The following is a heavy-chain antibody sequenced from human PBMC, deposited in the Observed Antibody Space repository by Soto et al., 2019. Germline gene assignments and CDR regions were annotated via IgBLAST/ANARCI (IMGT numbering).Heavy chain of an antibody. CDR2: ISSGGGT. CDR1: GFILSSYT. CDR3: AREIVVARGASYFDY. D-gene: IGHD2-2*01. Sequence: GPLRLSCATSGFILSSYTMSWVRQAPGKGLEWVSSISSGGGTYYADSVKGRFTISRDISRNTLYLQMNSLRAEGTAVYYCAREIVVARGASYFDYWGPGTLVTVSS. J-gene: IGHJ4*02. V-gene: IGHV3-23*01.